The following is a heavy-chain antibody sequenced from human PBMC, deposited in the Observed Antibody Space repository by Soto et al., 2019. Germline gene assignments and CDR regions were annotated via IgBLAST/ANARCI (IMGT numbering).Heavy chain of an antibody. V-gene: IGHV1-18*04. Sequence: GASVKVSCKASGYTFTTYGISWVRQGPGQGFEWMGWISGYNGNTHYEEKVQDRIKMTTDTSTSTTYLELRSLRSDDTAVYFCARDPGFGFGYSYAFAMDVWGQGTTVTVSS. CDR3: ARDPGFGFGYSYAFAMDV. CDR2: ISGYNGNT. CDR1: GYTFTTYG. D-gene: IGHD5-18*01. J-gene: IGHJ6*02.